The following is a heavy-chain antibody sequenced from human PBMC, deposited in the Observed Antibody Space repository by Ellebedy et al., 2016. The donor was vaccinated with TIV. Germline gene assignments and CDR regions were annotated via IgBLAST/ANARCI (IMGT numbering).Heavy chain of an antibody. CDR2: ISGSCGNT. D-gene: IGHD4-23*01. J-gene: IGHJ3*02. Sequence: GESLKISCAASGFTFSSYSMSWVRQAPGKGLEWVSSISGSCGNTYYADSVKGRFTISRDNSKDTLYLQVNSLRAEDTAVYYCARDPVGVGPAFDIWGQGTMVTVSS. V-gene: IGHV3-23*01. CDR1: GFTFSSYS. CDR3: ARDPVGVGPAFDI.